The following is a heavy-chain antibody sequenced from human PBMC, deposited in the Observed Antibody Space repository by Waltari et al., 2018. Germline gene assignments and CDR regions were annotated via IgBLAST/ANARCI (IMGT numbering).Heavy chain of an antibody. J-gene: IGHJ4*02. V-gene: IGHV1-69*01. Sequence: QVQLVQSGAEVKKPGASVKVSCKASGYTFTGYYMHWVRQAPGQGLEWMGWIIPIFGTANYAQKFQGRVTITADESTSTAYMELSSLRSEDTAVYYCASGYPVTNGLSFDYWGQGTLVTVSS. D-gene: IGHD4-17*01. CDR3: ASGYPVTNGLSFDY. CDR2: IIPIFGTA. CDR1: GYTFTGYY.